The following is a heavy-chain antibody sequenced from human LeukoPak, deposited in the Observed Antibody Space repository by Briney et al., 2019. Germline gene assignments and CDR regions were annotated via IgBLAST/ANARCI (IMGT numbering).Heavy chain of an antibody. CDR1: GDSITSYS. CDR3: ARRLSFYDASGYPHDVYDI. J-gene: IGHJ3*02. V-gene: IGHV4-4*09. CDR2: IHTRGST. Sequence: SETLSLTCSVSGDSITSYSWTWLRQSPGRGLEWIGYIHTRGSTSSHPSLRSRITLSIDTSSQQFSLKLPSVPAAANAVYYCARRLSFYDASGYPHDVYDIWGPGTMVTVSS. D-gene: IGHD3-22*01.